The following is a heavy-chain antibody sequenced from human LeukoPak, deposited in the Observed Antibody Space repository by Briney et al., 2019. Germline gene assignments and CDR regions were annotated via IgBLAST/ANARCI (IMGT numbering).Heavy chain of an antibody. V-gene: IGHV4-4*07. Sequence: SETLSLTCTVSGASISSYYWNWIRQPAGKGLEWIGRMYYSGSINYNPSLKSRVTMSIDTSKNQFSLELSSVTAADTAVYYCARYYYDTSGYYLDWWGQGTLVTVSS. CDR3: ARYYYDTSGYYLDW. J-gene: IGHJ4*02. D-gene: IGHD3-22*01. CDR2: MYYSGSI. CDR1: GASISSYY.